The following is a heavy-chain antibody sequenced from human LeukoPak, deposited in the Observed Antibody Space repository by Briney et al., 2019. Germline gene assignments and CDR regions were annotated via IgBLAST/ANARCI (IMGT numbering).Heavy chain of an antibody. D-gene: IGHD4-11*01. V-gene: IGHV4-4*02. CDR3: ARHGGTRITLIQVYYLDY. Sequence: SETLSLTCAVSGGSISSTNWWSWVRQPPGKGLEWIGSIYYSGSTYYNPSLKSRVTISVDTSKNQFSLKLSSVTAADTAVYYCARHGGTRITLIQVYYLDYWGQGTLVTVSS. CDR1: GGSISSTNW. J-gene: IGHJ4*02. CDR2: IYYSGST.